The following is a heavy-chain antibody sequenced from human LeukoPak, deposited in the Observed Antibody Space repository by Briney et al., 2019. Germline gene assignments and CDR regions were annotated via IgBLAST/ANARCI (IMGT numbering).Heavy chain of an antibody. Sequence: PGGSLRLSCAASGFTVSSNCMSWVRQAPGKGLEWVSVIYSGGSTYYADSVKGRFTISRDNAKNSLYLQMNSLRAEDTAVYYCARESGSYSGDAFDIWGQGTMVTVSS. CDR2: IYSGGST. J-gene: IGHJ3*02. CDR1: GFTVSSNC. D-gene: IGHD1-26*01. CDR3: ARESGSYSGDAFDI. V-gene: IGHV3-53*01.